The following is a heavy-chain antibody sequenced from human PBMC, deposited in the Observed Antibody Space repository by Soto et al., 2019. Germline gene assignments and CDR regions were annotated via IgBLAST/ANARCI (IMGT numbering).Heavy chain of an antibody. J-gene: IGHJ4*02. CDR1: GYTFTSYD. V-gene: IGHV1-8*01. CDR2: MNPNSGNT. CDR3: ARGVPPRDY. D-gene: IGHD3-10*02. Sequence: QAQLVQSGAEVKKPGASVQVSCKASGYTFTSYDISWVRQVTGQGLEWMGWMNPNSGNTDYAQKFQGRVTMTRDTSISTAYMELSSLRSDDTAVYFCARGVPPRDYWGQGTLVTVS.